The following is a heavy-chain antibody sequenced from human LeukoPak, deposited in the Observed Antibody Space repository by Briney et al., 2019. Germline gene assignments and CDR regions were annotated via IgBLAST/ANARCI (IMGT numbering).Heavy chain of an antibody. D-gene: IGHD6-13*01. J-gene: IGHJ6*03. CDR3: AKEGYSRGYYSYYYMDV. CDR1: GFTFSTYV. CDR2: ISENGGTT. V-gene: IGHV3-23*01. Sequence: PGGSLRLSCAASGFTFSTYVMSWVRQAPGKGLEWVSGISENGGTTYYADSVRGRFIIFRDNSKNTLYVQMNSLRAEDTAVYYCAKEGYSRGYYSYYYMDVWGKGTTVTVSS.